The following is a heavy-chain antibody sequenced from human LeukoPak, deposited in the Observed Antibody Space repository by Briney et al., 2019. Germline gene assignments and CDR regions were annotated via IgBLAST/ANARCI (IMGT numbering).Heavy chain of an antibody. CDR3: AKDFLGTVPDVFDI. Sequence: PGGSLRLSCTASGFTFSTFAMGWVRQAPGKGLQWVSGISGSGDTTYYADSVEGRFAISRDNSENTLYLQMNRLRDEDTAVYHCAKDFLGTVPDVFDIWGQGTMVTVSS. V-gene: IGHV3-23*01. CDR1: GFTFSTFA. CDR2: ISGSGDTT. J-gene: IGHJ3*02. D-gene: IGHD7-27*01.